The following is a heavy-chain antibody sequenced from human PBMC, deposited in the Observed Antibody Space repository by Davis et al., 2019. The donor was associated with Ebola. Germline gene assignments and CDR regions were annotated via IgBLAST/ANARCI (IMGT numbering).Heavy chain of an antibody. CDR3: ARELRYGDYVV. D-gene: IGHD4-17*01. CDR1: GGSISSSNW. V-gene: IGHV3-33*08. J-gene: IGHJ4*02. CDR2: IWYDGSNK. Sequence: PSETLSLTCAVSGGSISSSNWWSWVRQPPGKGLEWVAVIWYDGSNKYYADSVKGRFTISRDNSKNTLYLQMNSLRAEDTAVYYCARELRYGDYVVWGQGTLVTVSS.